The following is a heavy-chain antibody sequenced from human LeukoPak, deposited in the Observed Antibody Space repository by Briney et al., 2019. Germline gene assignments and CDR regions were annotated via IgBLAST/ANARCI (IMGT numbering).Heavy chain of an antibody. CDR1: VFTLSSYW. CDR3: VREAWFDP. V-gene: IGHV3-7*01. CDR2: IKQDGSEK. Sequence: PGGSLRLSPAASVFTLSSYWMSWVRQAPGKGLEWVANIKQDGSEKYYVVYVKGRFTISKDNAKNALYLQMDSGRAEDTDVYWCVREAWFDPWGQGTLVTVSS. J-gene: IGHJ5*02.